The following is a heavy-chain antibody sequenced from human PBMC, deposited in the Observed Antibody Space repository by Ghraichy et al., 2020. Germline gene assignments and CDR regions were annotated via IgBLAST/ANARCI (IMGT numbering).Heavy chain of an antibody. Sequence: GESLNISCKGSGYSFTSYWIGWVRQMPGKGLEWMGIIYPGDSDTRYSPSFQGQVTISADKSISTAYLQWSSLKASDTAMYYCARRIGYCSGGSCYIHAFDIWGQGTMVTVSS. D-gene: IGHD2-15*01. CDR1: GYSFTSYW. V-gene: IGHV5-51*01. CDR2: IYPGDSDT. J-gene: IGHJ3*02. CDR3: ARRIGYCSGGSCYIHAFDI.